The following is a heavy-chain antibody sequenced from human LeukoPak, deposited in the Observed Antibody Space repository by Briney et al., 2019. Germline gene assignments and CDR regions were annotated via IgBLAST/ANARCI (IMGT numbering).Heavy chain of an antibody. CDR3: AVSAFDY. V-gene: IGHV1-46*03. CDR2: INPSIGDT. D-gene: IGHD3-10*01. J-gene: IGHJ4*02. CDR1: GYTFTGYY. Sequence: ASVKVSCKASGYTFTGYYMHWVRQAPGQGLEWVGRINPSIGDTKNAQKFQGRVTMTWDTSTSTVYMELSSLGYEDTAVYYCAVSAFDYWGQGTLVTVSS.